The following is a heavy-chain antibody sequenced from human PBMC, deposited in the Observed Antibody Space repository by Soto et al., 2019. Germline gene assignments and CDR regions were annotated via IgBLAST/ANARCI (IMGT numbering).Heavy chain of an antibody. J-gene: IGHJ5*02. CDR3: ARESYCSGGSCFSWFDP. CDR1: GGSISSGGYY. V-gene: IGHV4-31*03. CDR2: IYYSGST. D-gene: IGHD2-15*01. Sequence: QVQLQESGPGLVKPSQTLSLTCTVSGGSISSGGYYWSWIRQHPGKGLEWIGYIYYSGSTYYNPYLKSRVTISVDTSKNQFSLKLSSVTAADTAVYYCARESYCSGGSCFSWFDPWGQGTLVTVSS.